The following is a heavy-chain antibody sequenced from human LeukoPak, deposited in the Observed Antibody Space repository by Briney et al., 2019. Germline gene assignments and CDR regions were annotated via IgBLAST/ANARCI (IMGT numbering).Heavy chain of an antibody. CDR3: ARDQNEGYGDYFYYFDY. CDR1: GFTFSNYG. V-gene: IGHV3-33*01. D-gene: IGHD4-17*01. Sequence: RSLRLSRAASGFTFSNYGMHWGRQAPGKGLGGGAVIWYDGSNKYYVDSVKDRFTISRDNSKNTLYLQMNSLRAEDTAVYYCARDQNEGYGDYFYYFDYWGQGTLVTVSS. J-gene: IGHJ4*02. CDR2: IWYDGSNK.